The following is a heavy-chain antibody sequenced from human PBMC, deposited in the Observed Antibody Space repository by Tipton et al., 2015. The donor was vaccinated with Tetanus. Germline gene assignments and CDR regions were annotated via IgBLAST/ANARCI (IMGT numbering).Heavy chain of an antibody. CDR2: IYESGDT. V-gene: IGHV4-39*01. J-gene: IGHJ4*02. D-gene: IGHD3-3*01. Sequence: TLSLTCTVSGGSIRGGTFYWGWIRQPPGKGLGWIGSIYESGDTYYIPSLKSRVTISVDTSKNQFSLNLNTMAAADTGVYYCARHQSGYFTPFDYWGQGNRVTVSS. CDR3: ARHQSGYFTPFDY. CDR1: GGSIRGGTFY.